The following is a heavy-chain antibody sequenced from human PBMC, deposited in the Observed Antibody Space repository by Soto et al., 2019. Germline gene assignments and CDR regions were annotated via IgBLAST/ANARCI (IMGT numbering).Heavy chain of an antibody. V-gene: IGHV3-15*01. J-gene: IGHJ6*03. D-gene: IGHD2-2*01. Sequence: GGSLRLSCAASGFTFSNAWMSWVRQAPGKGLEWVGRIKSKTDGGTTDYAAPVKGRFTISRDDSKNTLYLQMNSLKTEDTAVYYCTTYYCSSTSCYFENYYYYMDVWGKGTTVTVSS. CDR1: GFTFSNAW. CDR2: IKSKTDGGTT. CDR3: TTYYCSSTSCYFENYYYYMDV.